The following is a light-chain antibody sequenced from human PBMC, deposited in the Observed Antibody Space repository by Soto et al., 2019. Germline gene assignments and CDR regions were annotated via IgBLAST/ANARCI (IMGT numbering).Light chain of an antibody. J-gene: IGLJ2*01. CDR3: SSYTSSSTLV. Sequence: QSALTQPASVSGSLGQSITISCTGTSSDVGGYNYVSWYQQHPGKAPKLMIYAVSNRPSGVSNRFSGSKSGNTASLTISGRQAEDEADYYCSSYTSSSTLVFGGGTKLTVL. V-gene: IGLV2-14*01. CDR2: AVS. CDR1: SSDVGGYNY.